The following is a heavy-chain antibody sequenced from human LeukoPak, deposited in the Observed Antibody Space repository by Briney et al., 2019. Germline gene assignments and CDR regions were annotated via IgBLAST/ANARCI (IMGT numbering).Heavy chain of an antibody. CDR2: ISSSGSTI. J-gene: IGHJ5*02. V-gene: IGHV3-11*01. CDR3: ARGSKRFLEWLFKNNWFDP. Sequence: PGGSLRLSRAASGFTFSDYYMSWIRQAPGKGLEWVSYISSSGSTIYYADSVKGRFTISRDNAKNSLYLQMNSLRAEDTAVYYCARGSKRFLEWLFKNNWFDPWGQGTLVTVSS. CDR1: GFTFSDYY. D-gene: IGHD3-3*01.